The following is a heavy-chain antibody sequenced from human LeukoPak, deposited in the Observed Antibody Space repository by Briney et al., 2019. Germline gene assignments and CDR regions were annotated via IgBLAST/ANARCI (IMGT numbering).Heavy chain of an antibody. J-gene: IGHJ4*02. CDR2: ISYDGSNK. D-gene: IGHD4-23*01. CDR3: ARDTSEVTPYYFDY. Sequence: PGRSLRLSCAASGFTFSSYAMHWVRQAPGKGLEWVAVISYDGSNKYYADSVKGRFTISRDNSKNTLYLQMNSLRAGDTAVYYCARDTSEVTPYYFDYWGQGTLVTVSS. CDR1: GFTFSSYA. V-gene: IGHV3-30-3*01.